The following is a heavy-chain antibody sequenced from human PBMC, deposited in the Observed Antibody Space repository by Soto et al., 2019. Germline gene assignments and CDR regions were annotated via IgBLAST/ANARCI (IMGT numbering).Heavy chain of an antibody. V-gene: IGHV4-59*01. Sequence: PSETLSLTCTVSGGSISSYYWSWIRQPPGKGLEWIGYIYYSGSTNYNPSLKSRVTISVDTSKNQFSLKLSSVTAADTAVYYCAREIGRSGGSCYSGIQYNWFDPWGQGTLVTVSS. CDR2: IYYSGST. CDR3: AREIGRSGGSCYSGIQYNWFDP. J-gene: IGHJ5*02. D-gene: IGHD2-15*01. CDR1: GGSISSYY.